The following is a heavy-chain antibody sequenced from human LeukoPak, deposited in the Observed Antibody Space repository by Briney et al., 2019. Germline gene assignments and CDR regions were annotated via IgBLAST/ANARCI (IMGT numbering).Heavy chain of an antibody. J-gene: IGHJ4*02. D-gene: IGHD5-18*01. CDR1: GFTFSSYW. Sequence: GSLRLSCAASGFTFSSYWVHWVRQAPGKGLVWVSRINSDGSSTRYAASVKGRFTISRENAKNTLYLQMNSLRAEDTAVYYCARAGSYGSLDYWGQGTLVTVSS. V-gene: IGHV3-74*01. CDR3: ARAGSYGSLDY. CDR2: INSDGSST.